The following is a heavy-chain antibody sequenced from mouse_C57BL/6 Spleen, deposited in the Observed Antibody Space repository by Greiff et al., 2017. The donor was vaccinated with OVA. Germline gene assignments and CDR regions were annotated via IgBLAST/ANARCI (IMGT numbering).Heavy chain of an antibody. J-gene: IGHJ4*01. Sequence: EVQLQQSGPELVKPGASVKISCKASGYSFTDYNMNWVKQSHGKSLEWIGVINPNYGTTSYNQKFKGKATLTVDQSSSTAYMQLNSLTSDDSAVYYGARGYDYNYAMDYWGQGTSVTVSS. CDR3: ARGYDYNYAMDY. V-gene: IGHV1-39*01. CDR2: INPNYGTT. D-gene: IGHD2-4*01. CDR1: GYSFTDYN.